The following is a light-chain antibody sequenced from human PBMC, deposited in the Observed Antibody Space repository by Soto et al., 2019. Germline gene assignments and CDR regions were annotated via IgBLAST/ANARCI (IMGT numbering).Light chain of an antibody. CDR1: QSISNW. Sequence: DIQMTQTPSTLSASVGDRVTITCRASQSISNWLAWYRQKPGKAPKLLIYKASSLESGVPSRFSGSGSGTEFPLTITSLQPDDFATYYCQQYDTYPWTFGQGTKVEIK. J-gene: IGKJ1*01. CDR3: QQYDTYPWT. CDR2: KAS. V-gene: IGKV1-5*03.